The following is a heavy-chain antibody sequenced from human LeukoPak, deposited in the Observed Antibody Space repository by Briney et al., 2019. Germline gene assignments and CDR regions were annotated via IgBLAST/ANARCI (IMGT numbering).Heavy chain of an antibody. CDR1: GFTLFSYW. D-gene: IGHD2-21*01. V-gene: IGHV3-74*01. CDR3: ARDLLVLDAFDI. Sequence: GVSLRLSCAASGFTLFSYWMLWVRPATGMGLVWVFHINSDGSSTSYADSVKGRFTISRDNAKNTLYLQMNSLRAEDTAVYYCARDLLVLDAFDIWGQGTMVTVSS. CDR2: INSDGSST. J-gene: IGHJ3*02.